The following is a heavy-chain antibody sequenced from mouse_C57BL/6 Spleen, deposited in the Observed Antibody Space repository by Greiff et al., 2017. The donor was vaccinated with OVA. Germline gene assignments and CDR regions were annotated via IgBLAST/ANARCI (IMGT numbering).Heavy chain of an antibody. Sequence: QDQLQQPGAELVKPGASVKMSCKASGYTFTSYWITWVKQRPGQGLEWIGDIYPGSGSTNYNEKFKSKATLTVDTSSSTAYMQLSSLTSEDSAVYYCARRDSAGYVGYYFDYWGQGTTLTVSS. CDR1: GYTFTSYW. CDR3: ARRDSAGYVGYYFDY. J-gene: IGHJ2*01. CDR2: IYPGSGST. V-gene: IGHV1-55*01. D-gene: IGHD3-2*02.